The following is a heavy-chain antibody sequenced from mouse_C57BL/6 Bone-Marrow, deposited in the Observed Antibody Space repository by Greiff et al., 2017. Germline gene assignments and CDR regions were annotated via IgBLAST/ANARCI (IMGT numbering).Heavy chain of an antibody. CDR3: ARGYSCFFAY. CDR1: GYAFTNYL. CDR2: INPGSGGT. V-gene: IGHV1-54*01. Sequence: VMLVESGAELVRPGTSVKVSCKASGYAFTNYLIEWVKQRPGQGLEWIGVINPGSGGTNYNEKFKGKATLTADKSSSTDYMQLSSLTSEDSAVYFCARGYSCFFAYWGQGTLVTVSA. J-gene: IGHJ3*01. D-gene: IGHD2-3*01.